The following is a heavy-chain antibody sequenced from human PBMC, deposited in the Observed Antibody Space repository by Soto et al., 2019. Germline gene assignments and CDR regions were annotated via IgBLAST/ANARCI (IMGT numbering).Heavy chain of an antibody. Sequence: QVQLQESGPGLVKHSGTLSLTCAVSGGSISSHSWWAWVRQPPGKGLEWIGEIYQSGSANYNPSLKSRVTISVDKSDNHFSLTLSSVTAADTAVYYCARRPGAFDCWGQGTLVTVSS. V-gene: IGHV4-4*02. D-gene: IGHD2-2*01. CDR3: ARRPGAFDC. J-gene: IGHJ4*02. CDR1: GGSISSHSW. CDR2: IYQSGSA.